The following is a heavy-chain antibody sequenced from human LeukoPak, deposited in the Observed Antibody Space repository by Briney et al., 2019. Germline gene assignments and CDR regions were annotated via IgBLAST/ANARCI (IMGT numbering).Heavy chain of an antibody. V-gene: IGHV4-39*07. J-gene: IGHJ4*02. CDR3: ARETHGSGDY. Sequence: SETLSLTCAVYGGSFSSSSYYWGWIRQPPGKGLEWIGSIYYSGSTYYNPSLKSRVTISVDTSKNQFSLKLSSVTAADTAVYYCARETHGSGDYWGQGTLVTVSS. CDR2: IYYSGST. D-gene: IGHD3-10*01. CDR1: GGSFSSSSYY.